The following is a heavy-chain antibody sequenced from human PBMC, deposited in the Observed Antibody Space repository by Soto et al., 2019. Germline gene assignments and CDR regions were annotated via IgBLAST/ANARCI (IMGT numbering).Heavy chain of an antibody. CDR3: ARVEYSSLFDP. J-gene: IGHJ5*02. D-gene: IGHD6-6*01. Sequence: ASVKVSCKDSGYTFTGDYMHWVLQAPGQGLEWMGRINPNSGGTNYAQKFQGRVTMTRDTSISTAYMELSRLRSDDTAVYYCARVEYSSLFDPWGQGTLVTVSS. CDR1: GYTFTGDY. CDR2: INPNSGGT. V-gene: IGHV1-2*02.